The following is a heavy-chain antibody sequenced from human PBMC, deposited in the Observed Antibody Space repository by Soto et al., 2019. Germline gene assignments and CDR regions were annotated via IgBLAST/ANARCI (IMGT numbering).Heavy chain of an antibody. CDR2: ISYDGSNK. Sequence: GGSLRLSCAASGFTFSTYAMHWVRQAPGKGLEWVAVISYDGSNKYYADSVKGRFTISRDNSKNTLYLQMNSLRAEDTAVYYCARGLPSTIFGVVMGYGMDVWGQGTTVTVSS. CDR1: GFTFSTYA. V-gene: IGHV3-30-3*01. J-gene: IGHJ6*02. D-gene: IGHD3-3*01. CDR3: ARGLPSTIFGVVMGYGMDV.